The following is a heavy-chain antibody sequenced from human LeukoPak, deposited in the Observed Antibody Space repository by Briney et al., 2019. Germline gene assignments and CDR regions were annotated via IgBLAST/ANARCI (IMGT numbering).Heavy chain of an antibody. V-gene: IGHV3-53*01. CDR2: IYSGGST. CDR3: ARDQGYCSSTSCYSYMDV. Sequence: PGGSLRLSCAASGFTVSSNYMSWVRQAPGKGLEWVSVIYSGGSTYYADSVKGRFTISRDNSKNTLYLQMNSLRAEDTAVYYCARDQGYCSSTSCYSYMDVWGKGTTVTVSS. J-gene: IGHJ6*03. CDR1: GFTVSSNY. D-gene: IGHD2-2*02.